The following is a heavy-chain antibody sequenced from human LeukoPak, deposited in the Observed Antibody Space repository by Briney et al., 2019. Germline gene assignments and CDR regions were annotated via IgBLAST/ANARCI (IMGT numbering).Heavy chain of an antibody. J-gene: IGHJ3*02. CDR3: ARWGLRGAVAGTVDAFDI. CDR1: GVSISSYY. CDR2: IYYSGST. V-gene: IGHV4-59*01. D-gene: IGHD6-19*01. Sequence: AETLSLTCTVWGVSISSYYWSWIRQPPGKGLEWIGYIYYSGSTHYNPSLKSRVTISVDTSKNQFSLKLSSVTAADTAVYYCARWGLRGAVAGTVDAFDIWGQGTMVTVSS.